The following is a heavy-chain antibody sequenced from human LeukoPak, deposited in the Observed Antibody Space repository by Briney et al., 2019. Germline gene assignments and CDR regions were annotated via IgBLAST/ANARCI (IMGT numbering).Heavy chain of an antibody. D-gene: IGHD2/OR15-2a*01. V-gene: IGHV3-11*01. J-gene: IGHJ4*02. CDR3: ARDKNRNYYFDY. Sequence: GGSLRLSCAASGFTFSDYYMSWIRQAPGKGLEWVSYISSSGSTIYYADSVKGRFTISRDNVKNSLYLQMNSLRAEDTAVYYCARDKNRNYYFDYWGQGTLVTVSS. CDR1: GFTFSDYY. CDR2: ISSSGSTI.